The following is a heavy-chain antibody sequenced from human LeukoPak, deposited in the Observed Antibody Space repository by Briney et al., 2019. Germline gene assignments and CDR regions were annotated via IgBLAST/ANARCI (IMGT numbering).Heavy chain of an antibody. CDR3: ARATYTTVAFDI. Sequence: GGSLRLSCAASGFTFSSYWMHWVRRAPGKGLVWVSRINSDGSSTSYADSVKGRFTISRDNAKNTLYLQMNSLRAEDTAVYYCARATYTTVAFDIWGQGTMVTVSS. J-gene: IGHJ3*02. V-gene: IGHV3-74*01. D-gene: IGHD3-16*01. CDR2: INSDGSST. CDR1: GFTFSSYW.